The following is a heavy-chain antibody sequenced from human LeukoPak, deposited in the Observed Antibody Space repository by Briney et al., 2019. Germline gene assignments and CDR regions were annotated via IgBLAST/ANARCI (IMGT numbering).Heavy chain of an antibody. Sequence: GGSLRLSCAASGLSFSTYDMHWVRQATGEGLEWVSGIGKSGDTYYVGSVKGRFTISRDNAKNSLYLQMNSLRAEDTAVYYCARYYGSGRGYYGLDVWGQGTTVTVFS. J-gene: IGHJ6*02. D-gene: IGHD3-10*01. CDR2: IGKSGDT. CDR3: ARYYGSGRGYYGLDV. CDR1: GLSFSTYD. V-gene: IGHV3-13*04.